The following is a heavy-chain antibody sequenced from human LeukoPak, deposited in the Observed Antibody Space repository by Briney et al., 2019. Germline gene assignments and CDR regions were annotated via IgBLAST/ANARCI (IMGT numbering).Heavy chain of an antibody. CDR3: AQGTHFYDSSGYLTSFDP. CDR1: GFTFSSYS. V-gene: IGHV3-9*01. D-gene: IGHD3-22*01. J-gene: IGHJ5*02. CDR2: ISWNSGYI. Sequence: GGSLRLSCAASGFTFSSYSMNWVRQAPGKGLEWVSGISWNSGYIGYADSVKGRFTISRDNAKNSLYLQMNSLRAEDTALYYCAQGTHFYDSSGYLTSFDPWGQGTLVTVSS.